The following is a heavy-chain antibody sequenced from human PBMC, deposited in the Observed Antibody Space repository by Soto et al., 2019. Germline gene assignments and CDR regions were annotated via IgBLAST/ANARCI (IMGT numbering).Heavy chain of an antibody. CDR3: SRHLYFCTGGSCYPRWFDP. CDR2: LHYSGSA. V-gene: IGHV4-39*01. J-gene: IGHJ5*02. CDR1: DGSISSTDYY. D-gene: IGHD2-15*01. Sequence: SETLSLTCTVSDGSISSTDYYWGWIRRPPGKGLEWIGSLHYSGSADYNPSLRSRVLISLDTSKNQFSLNLSSVTAADAAMYYCSRHLYFCTGGSCYPRWFDPWGQGILVTVSS.